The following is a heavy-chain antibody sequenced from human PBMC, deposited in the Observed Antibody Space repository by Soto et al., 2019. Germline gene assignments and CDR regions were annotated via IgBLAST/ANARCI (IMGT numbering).Heavy chain of an antibody. CDR1: GCTFSSYA. CDR2: IIPIFGTA. Sequence: ASVKVSCKASGCTFSSYAISWVRQAPGQGLEWMGGIIPIFGTANYAQKFQGRVTITADESTSTAYMELSSLRSEDTAVYYCARDPVADYYDSSGYYYVRYFDYWGQGTLVTVSS. CDR3: ARDPVADYYDSSGYYYVRYFDY. V-gene: IGHV1-69*13. J-gene: IGHJ4*02. D-gene: IGHD3-22*01.